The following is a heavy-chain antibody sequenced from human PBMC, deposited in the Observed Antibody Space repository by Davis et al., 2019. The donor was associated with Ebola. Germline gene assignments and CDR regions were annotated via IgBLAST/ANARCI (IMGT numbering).Heavy chain of an antibody. CDR2: IYYSGST. CDR3: ARSEWEPSPFDY. V-gene: IGHV4-59*01. CDR1: GGSISSYY. D-gene: IGHD1-26*01. J-gene: IGHJ4*02. Sequence: MPSETLSLTCTVSGGSISSYYWSWIRQPPGKGLEWIGYIYYSGSTNYNPSLKSRVTISVDTSKNQFSLKLSSVTAADTAVYYCARSEWEPSPFDYWGQGTLVTVSS.